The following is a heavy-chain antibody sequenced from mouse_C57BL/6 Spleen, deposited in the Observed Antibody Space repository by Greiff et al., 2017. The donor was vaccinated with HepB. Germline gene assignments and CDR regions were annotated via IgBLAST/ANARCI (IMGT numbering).Heavy chain of an antibody. V-gene: IGHV1-82*01. CDR1: GYAFSSSW. J-gene: IGHJ2*01. CDR3: ARANWDPFFDY. D-gene: IGHD4-1*01. Sequence: VNLVESGPELVKPGASVKISCKASGYAFSSSWMNWVKQRPGKGLEWIGRIYPGDGDTNYNGKFKGKATLTADKSSSTAYMQLSSLTSEDSAVYFCARANWDPFFDYWGQGTTLTVSS. CDR2: IYPGDGDT.